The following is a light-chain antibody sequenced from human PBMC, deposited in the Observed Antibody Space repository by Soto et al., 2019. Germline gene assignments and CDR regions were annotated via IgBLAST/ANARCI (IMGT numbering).Light chain of an antibody. J-gene: IGKJ1*01. CDR3: QQYTSWPLT. CDR1: QSLNSD. Sequence: EIVMTQSLATLSVSPGERATRACRASQSLNSDLAWYQHKPGQAPRLLVYGASTRATGIPARFSGSESGTEFTLTIRSLQSEDFAVYYCQQYTSWPLTFGQGTKVEIK. CDR2: GAS. V-gene: IGKV3-15*01.